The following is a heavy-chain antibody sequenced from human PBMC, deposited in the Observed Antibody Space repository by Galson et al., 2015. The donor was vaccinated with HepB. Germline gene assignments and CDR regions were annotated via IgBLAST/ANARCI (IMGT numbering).Heavy chain of an antibody. Sequence: SLRLSCAASGSVFSTYNMNWVRQAPGKGLEWVSYISSSGSTIYYADSVKGRFSISRDNAKRSLYLQMKSLRAEDTAVYYCVGDSGQYLFDYWGQGTLVTVSS. D-gene: IGHD2/OR15-2a*01. J-gene: IGHJ4*02. CDR1: GSVFSTYN. CDR3: VGDSGQYLFDY. V-gene: IGHV3-48*01. CDR2: ISSSGSTI.